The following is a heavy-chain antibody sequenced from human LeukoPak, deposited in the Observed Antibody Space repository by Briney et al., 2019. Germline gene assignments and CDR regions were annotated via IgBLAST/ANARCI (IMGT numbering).Heavy chain of an antibody. J-gene: IGHJ4*02. D-gene: IGHD1-26*01. CDR2: ISYDGSNK. V-gene: IGHV3-30*18. CDR3: AKDQWELLGLDY. Sequence: GGALRVSCAASGFTFSSYGMHWVRQAPGKGVEGVAVISYDGSNKYYADSVKGRFNISRDNSKNTLYLQMNSLRAEDTAVYYCAKDQWELLGLDYWGQGTLVTVSS. CDR1: GFTFSSYG.